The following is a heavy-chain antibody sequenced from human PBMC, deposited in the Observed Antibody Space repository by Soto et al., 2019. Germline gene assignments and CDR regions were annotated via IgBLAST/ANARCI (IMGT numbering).Heavy chain of an antibody. CDR1: GYTFTSYG. V-gene: IGHV1-18*01. D-gene: IGHD4-17*01. CDR2: ISAYNGNT. Sequence: GASVKVSCKASGYTFTSYGISWVRQAPGQGLEWMGWISAYNGNTNYAQKLQGRVTMTTDTSTSTACMELRSLRSDDTAVYYCARPLFKYGDFRHFSYWGQGTQVTVSS. CDR3: ARPLFKYGDFRHFSY. J-gene: IGHJ4*02.